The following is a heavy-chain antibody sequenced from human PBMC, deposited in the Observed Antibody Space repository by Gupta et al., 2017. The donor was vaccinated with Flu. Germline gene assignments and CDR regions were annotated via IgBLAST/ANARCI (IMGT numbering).Heavy chain of an antibody. J-gene: IGHJ4*02. Sequence: QVQLQESGPGLVKPSQTLSLTCTVSGGSISSGGYYWSWIRQHPGKGLEWIGYIYYSGSTYYNPSLKSRVTISVDTSKNQFSLKLSSVTAADTAVYYCARGQIQLWQAWAETFDYWGQGTLVTVSS. V-gene: IGHV4-31*03. D-gene: IGHD5-18*01. CDR3: ARGQIQLWQAWAETFDY. CDR2: IYYSGST. CDR1: GGSISSGGYY.